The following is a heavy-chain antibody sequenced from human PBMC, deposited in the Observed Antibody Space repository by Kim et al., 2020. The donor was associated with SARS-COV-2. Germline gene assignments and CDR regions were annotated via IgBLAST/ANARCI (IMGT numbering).Heavy chain of an antibody. Sequence: SVKVSCKASGGTFTNYVINWVRQAPGQGLEWMGGIIPVFGRANYAQTFQGRVTITADESTSTAYMELSSLRSDDTAVYYCASTDAYSGYDYSAFDIWGQGTMVTVSS. CDR3: ASTDAYSGYDYSAFDI. CDR1: GGTFTNYV. D-gene: IGHD5-12*01. CDR2: IIPVFGRA. J-gene: IGHJ3*02. V-gene: IGHV1-69*13.